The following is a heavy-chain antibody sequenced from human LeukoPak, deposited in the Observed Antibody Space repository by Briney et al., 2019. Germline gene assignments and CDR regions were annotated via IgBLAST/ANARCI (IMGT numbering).Heavy chain of an antibody. J-gene: IGHJ4*02. Sequence: PSETLSLTCTVSGGSISSGDYYWSWIRQPPGKGLEWIGYIYNNGRTYYNPSLKSRVTISVDTSKNLFSLKVSSVTAADAAVYYCASHDVGVGYALDYWGQGTLVTVSS. CDR3: ASHDVGVGYALDY. CDR2: IYNNGRT. D-gene: IGHD3-16*01. CDR1: GGSISSGDYY. V-gene: IGHV4-30-4*01.